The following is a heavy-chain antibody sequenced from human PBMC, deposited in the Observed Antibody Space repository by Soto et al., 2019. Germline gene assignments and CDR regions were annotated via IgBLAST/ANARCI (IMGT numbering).Heavy chain of an antibody. CDR3: ARDIPHSTSGSFSLRYMDV. J-gene: IGHJ6*03. CDR2: IYSGGGT. D-gene: IGHD3-10*01. CDR1: GFTVSSNY. V-gene: IGHV3-53*04. Sequence: EVQLVESGGGLVQPGGSLRLSCAASGFTVSSNYMTWVRQAPGKGLEWVSVIYSGGGTYYADSVKGRFTISRHNSKNTLYRQMNSLRAADTAVYYCARDIPHSTSGSFSLRYMDVWGKGTTVTVSS.